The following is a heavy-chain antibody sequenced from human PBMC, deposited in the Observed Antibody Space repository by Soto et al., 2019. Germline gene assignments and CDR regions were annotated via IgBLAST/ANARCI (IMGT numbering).Heavy chain of an antibody. CDR2: IIPLLGTA. D-gene: IGHD2-2*01. Sequence: SVKVSCKASGGTFSSYAISWVRQAPGQGLEWMGGIIPLLGTANYAQKFQGRVTITADESTSTAYMELSSLRSEDTAVYYCARELYCSSTSCYNWFDPWGQGPLVTVSS. CDR3: ARELYCSSTSCYNWFDP. J-gene: IGHJ5*02. V-gene: IGHV1-69*13. CDR1: GGTFSSYA.